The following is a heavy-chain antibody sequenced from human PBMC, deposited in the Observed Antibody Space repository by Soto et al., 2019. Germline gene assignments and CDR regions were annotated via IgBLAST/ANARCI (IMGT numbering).Heavy chain of an antibody. CDR2: IYHSGSI. J-gene: IGHJ4*02. D-gene: IGHD2-2*01. CDR3: ASVPDY. V-gene: IGHV4-30-2*01. Sequence: QLQLQESGSGLVKPSQTLSLTCAVSGGSISSGGYSWSWIRQPPGKGLEGIGYIYHSGSIYYNPSLKSRVTISVDRSKNHFSLKLISVTVADTALYYCASVPDYWGQGTLVTVSS. CDR1: GGSISSGGYS.